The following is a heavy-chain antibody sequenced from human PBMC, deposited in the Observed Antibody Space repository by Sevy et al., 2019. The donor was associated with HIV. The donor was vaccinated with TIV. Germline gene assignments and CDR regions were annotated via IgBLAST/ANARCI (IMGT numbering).Heavy chain of an antibody. Sequence: ASVKVSCKASGYSFTSYGISWVRQAPGQGLEWMGWISGYNGKTNYEQKLQGRVTMTKDTSTSTAYMELRSLISDDTAVYYCARDNWNYGDSYGMDVWGQGTTVTVSS. J-gene: IGHJ6*02. CDR3: ARDNWNYGDSYGMDV. D-gene: IGHD1-7*01. CDR2: ISGYNGKT. CDR1: GYSFTSYG. V-gene: IGHV1-18*01.